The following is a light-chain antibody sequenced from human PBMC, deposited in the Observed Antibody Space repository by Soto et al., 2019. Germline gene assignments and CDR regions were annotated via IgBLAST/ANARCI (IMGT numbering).Light chain of an antibody. Sequence: QSALTQPASVSGSPGQSITISCTGTSSDVGAYNRVSWYQQHSGKAPKLMIYEVSNRPSGVSNRFSASKSGNTASLTISGLQAEDEADYYCLSYTTSSSYVFGTGTKGTVL. V-gene: IGLV2-14*01. CDR1: SSDVGAYNR. CDR3: LSYTTSSSYV. J-gene: IGLJ1*01. CDR2: EVS.